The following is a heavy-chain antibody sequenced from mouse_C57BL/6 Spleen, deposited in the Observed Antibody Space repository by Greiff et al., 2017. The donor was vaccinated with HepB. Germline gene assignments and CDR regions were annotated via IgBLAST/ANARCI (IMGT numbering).Heavy chain of an antibody. CDR3: ARRGYFDY. CDR2: IDPSDSYT. CDR1: GYTFTSYW. Sequence: QVQLQQPGAELVKPGASVKLSCKASGYTFTSYWMQWVKQRPGQGLEWTGEIDPSDSYTNYNQKFKGKATLTVDTSSSTAYMQLSSLTSEDSAVYYCARRGYFDYWGQGTTLTVSS. J-gene: IGHJ2*01. V-gene: IGHV1-50*01.